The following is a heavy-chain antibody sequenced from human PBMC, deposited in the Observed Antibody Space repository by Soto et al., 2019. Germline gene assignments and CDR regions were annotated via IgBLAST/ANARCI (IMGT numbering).Heavy chain of an antibody. CDR3: ARDGDYDWYYFDY. CDR2: ISYDGSNK. V-gene: IGHV3-30-3*01. J-gene: IGHJ4*02. CDR1: GFTFSSYA. D-gene: IGHD3-16*01. Sequence: QVQLVESGGGVVQPGRSLRLSCAASGFTFSSYAMHWVRQAPGKGLEWVAVISYDGSNKYYADSVKGRFTISRDNSKNTLYVQMNSLRAEDTAVYYCARDGDYDWYYFDYWGQGTLVTVSS.